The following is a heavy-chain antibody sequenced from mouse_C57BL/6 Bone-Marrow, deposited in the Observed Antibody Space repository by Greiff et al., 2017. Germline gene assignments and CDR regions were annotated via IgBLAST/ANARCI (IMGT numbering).Heavy chain of an antibody. CDR1: GFTFTDYY. J-gene: IGHJ2*01. CDR3: GRYNYGDY. CDR2: IRKKANGCTT. Sequence: EVQRVESGGGLVQPGGSLSLSCAASGFTFTDYYMSWVRQPPGKALEWLGFIRKKANGCTTEYSASVKGRFTISRDNSQSILYLQMNALRAEDSATYYCGRYNYGDYRGHGTTLTVSS. V-gene: IGHV7-3*01.